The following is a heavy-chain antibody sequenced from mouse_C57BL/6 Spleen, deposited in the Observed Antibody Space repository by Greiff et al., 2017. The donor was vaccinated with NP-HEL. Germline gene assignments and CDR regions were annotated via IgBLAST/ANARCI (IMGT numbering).Heavy chain of an antibody. J-gene: IGHJ3*01. V-gene: IGHV1-64*01. CDR3: ARWDGSMAY. D-gene: IGHD1-1*01. CDR2: IHPNSGST. CDR1: GYTFTSYW. Sequence: QVQLQQPGAELVEPGASVKLSCKASGYTFTSYWMHWVKQRPGQGLEWIGMIHPNSGSTNYNEKFKSKATLTVDKSSSTAYMQLSSLTSEDSAVYYCARWDGSMAYWGQGTLVTVSA.